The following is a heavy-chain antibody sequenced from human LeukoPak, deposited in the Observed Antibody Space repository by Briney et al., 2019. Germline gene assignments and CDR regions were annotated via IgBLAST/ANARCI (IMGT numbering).Heavy chain of an antibody. Sequence: GGSPRLSCAASGFTFSSYGMSWVRQAPGKGLEWVSGISGSGSGGSTYYADSVKGRFTISRDNSKNTLYLQMNSLRAEDTAVYYCAKSGYNRFDYWGQGTLVTVSS. V-gene: IGHV3-23*01. CDR3: AKSGYNRFDY. D-gene: IGHD5-24*01. CDR1: GFTFSSYG. J-gene: IGHJ4*02. CDR2: ISGSGSGGST.